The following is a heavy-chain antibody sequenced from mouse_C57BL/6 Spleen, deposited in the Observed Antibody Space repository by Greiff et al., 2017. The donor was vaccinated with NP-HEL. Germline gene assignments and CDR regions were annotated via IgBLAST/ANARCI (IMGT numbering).Heavy chain of an antibody. CDR2: FHPYNDDT. CDR3: ARQDYGCSPFAY. V-gene: IGHV1-47*01. CDR1: GYTFTTYP. Sequence: QVQLKESGAELVKPGASVKMSCKASGYTFTTYPIEWMKQNHGKSLEWIGNFHPYNDDTKYNEKFKGKATLTVEKSSSTVYLDLSRLTSDDSAVYYCARQDYGCSPFAYWGPATLVTVSA. D-gene: IGHD1-1*01. J-gene: IGHJ3*01.